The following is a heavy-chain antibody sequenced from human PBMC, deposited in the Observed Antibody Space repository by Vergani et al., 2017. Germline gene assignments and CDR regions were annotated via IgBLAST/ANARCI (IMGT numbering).Heavy chain of an antibody. CDR3: ARHQNYYDSSGAPDY. Sequence: QVQLQESGPGLVKPSETLSLTCTVSGGSISSYYWSWIRQPPVKGLEWIGYIYYSGSTNYNPSLKSRVTISVDTSKNQFSLKLSSVTAADTAVYYCARHQNYYDSSGAPDYWGQGTLVTVSS. CDR2: IYYSGST. CDR1: GGSISSYY. V-gene: IGHV4-59*01. D-gene: IGHD3-22*01. J-gene: IGHJ4*02.